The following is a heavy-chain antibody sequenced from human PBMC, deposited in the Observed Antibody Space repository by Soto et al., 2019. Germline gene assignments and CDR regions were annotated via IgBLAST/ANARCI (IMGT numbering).Heavy chain of an antibody. CDR2: IYPGDFDT. V-gene: IGHV5-51*01. D-gene: IGHD2-15*01. CDR3: AKTRGGNSNDAFDI. Sequence: PGESLKICCKSSGYSFINCWIGWVRQMPGKGRGWMVIIYPGDFDTRYSPSFQGQVTISADKSMSTAYLQWSSLKASDTVMYYYAKTRGGNSNDAFDIWGQVTVGT. J-gene: IGHJ3*02. CDR1: GYSFINCW.